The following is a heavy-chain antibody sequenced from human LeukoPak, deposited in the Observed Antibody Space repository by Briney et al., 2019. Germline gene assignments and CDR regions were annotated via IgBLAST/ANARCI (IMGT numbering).Heavy chain of an antibody. J-gene: IGHJ5*02. CDR1: GFTFNNYA. CDR2: ISGSGGST. D-gene: IGHD3-3*01. Sequence: PGGSLRLSCAASGFTFNNYAMSWVRQAPGKGLEWVSAISGSGGSTYYADSVKGRFTISRDNSKNTLYLQMNSLRAEDTAVYYCAKESDFWSGSSNWFDPWGQGTLVTVSS. CDR3: AKESDFWSGSSNWFDP. V-gene: IGHV3-23*01.